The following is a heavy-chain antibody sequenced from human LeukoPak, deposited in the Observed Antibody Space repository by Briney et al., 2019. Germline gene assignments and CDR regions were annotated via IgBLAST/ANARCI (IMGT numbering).Heavy chain of an antibody. D-gene: IGHD4-23*01. J-gene: IGHJ3*02. Sequence: PGGSLRLSCAASGFTFSSYAMHWVRQAPGKGLEWVAVISYDGSNKYYADSVKGRFTISRDNSKNTLYLQMNSLRAEDTAVYYCACMTPSTTVVSRRQNDAFDIWGQGTMVTVSS. V-gene: IGHV3-30-3*01. CDR1: GFTFSSYA. CDR3: ACMTPSTTVVSRRQNDAFDI. CDR2: ISYDGSNK.